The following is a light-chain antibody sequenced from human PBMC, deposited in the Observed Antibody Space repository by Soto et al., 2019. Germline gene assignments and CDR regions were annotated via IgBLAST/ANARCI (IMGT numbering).Light chain of an antibody. CDR3: QQYGTSPPLYT. CDR1: QSVDSSY. Sequence: IVLTQSPGTLSLSPGERATLSCRASQSVDSSYTAWYQQKPGQAPRLLIYGASNRATGIPDRFSGTGSGTDFTLTISRLEPEDFEVYYCQQYGTSPPLYTFGQGTKLEI. J-gene: IGKJ2*01. V-gene: IGKV3-20*01. CDR2: GAS.